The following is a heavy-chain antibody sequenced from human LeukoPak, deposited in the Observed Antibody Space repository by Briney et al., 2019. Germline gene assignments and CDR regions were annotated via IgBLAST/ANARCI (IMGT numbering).Heavy chain of an antibody. D-gene: IGHD5-18*01. J-gene: IGHJ5*02. CDR2: IYTSGST. Sequence: IPSETLSLTCTVSGGSISSYYWSWIRQPAGKGLEWIGRIYTSGSTNYNPSLKSRVTMSVDTSKNQFSLKLSSVTAADTAVYYCARDFYRLGGYSYGCWLDPWGQGTLVTVSS. CDR1: GGSISSYY. CDR3: ARDFYRLGGYSYGCWLDP. V-gene: IGHV4-4*07.